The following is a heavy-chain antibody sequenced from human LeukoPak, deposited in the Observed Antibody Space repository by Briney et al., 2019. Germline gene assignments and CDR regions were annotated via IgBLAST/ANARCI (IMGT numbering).Heavy chain of an antibody. J-gene: IGHJ4*02. CDR1: GFIFSNYW. V-gene: IGHV3-53*01. CDR2: IYSGGDT. Sequence: GGSLRLSCSASGFIFSNYWMTWVRQAVGKGLEWVSFIYSGGDTSYADSVKGRFTISRDNSKNTLYLQMNSLRAEDTAVYYCARVYNYVFDYWGQGTLVTVSS. CDR3: ARVYNYVFDY. D-gene: IGHD3-10*02.